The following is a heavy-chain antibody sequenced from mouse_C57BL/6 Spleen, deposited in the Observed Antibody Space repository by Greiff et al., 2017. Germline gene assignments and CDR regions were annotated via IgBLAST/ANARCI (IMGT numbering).Heavy chain of an antibody. D-gene: IGHD1-1*01. CDR1: GFNIKDDY. CDR2: IDPENGDT. CDR3: TITTVATDY. Sequence: EVKVVESGAELVRPGASVKLSCTASGFNIKDDYMHWVKQRPEQGLEWIGWIDPENGDTEYASKFQGKATITADTSSNPAYLQLSSLTSEDTAVYYCTITTVATDYWGQGTTLTVSS. J-gene: IGHJ2*01. V-gene: IGHV14-4*01.